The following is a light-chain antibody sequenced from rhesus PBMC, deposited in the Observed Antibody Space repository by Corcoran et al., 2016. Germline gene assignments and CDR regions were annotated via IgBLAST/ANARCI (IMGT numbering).Light chain of an antibody. Sequence: DIQMTQSPSSLSASVGDTVTITCRASQSISSWLDWYQQKTGKAPKLLIYKASSLQSGVPSRLSGSGSVTDFTLTISSLQPEDFATYYCLQYSSSPLTFGGGTKVEIK. CDR3: LQYSSSPLT. J-gene: IGKJ4*01. CDR1: QSISSW. V-gene: IGKV1-22*01. CDR2: KAS.